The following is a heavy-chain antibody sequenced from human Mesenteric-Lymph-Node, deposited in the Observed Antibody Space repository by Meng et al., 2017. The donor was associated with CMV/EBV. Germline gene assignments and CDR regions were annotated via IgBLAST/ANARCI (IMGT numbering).Heavy chain of an antibody. CDR1: GFTFSSDW. J-gene: IGHJ4*02. V-gene: IGHV3-74*01. Sequence: GESLKISCAASGFTFSSDWMYWVRQAPGKGLVWVSRINSDGGSTNYADSVKGRFTTSRDNAKNTLYLQLNSLRPEDTAVYYCARESSGYGSDLDYWGQGTLVTVSS. CDR3: ARESSGYGSDLDY. D-gene: IGHD5-18*01. CDR2: INSDGGST.